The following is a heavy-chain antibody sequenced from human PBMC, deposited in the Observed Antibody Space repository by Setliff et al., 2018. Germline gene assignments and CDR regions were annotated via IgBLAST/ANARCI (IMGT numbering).Heavy chain of an antibody. D-gene: IGHD2-15*01. V-gene: IGHV1-18*01. J-gene: IGHJ4*02. CDR3: AKGTLASCNGPSCYPLDY. CDR1: GYTFTSYG. Sequence: ASVKVSCKASGYTFTSYGISWVRQAPGQGLEWMGWISAYNGNTNYAQKLQGRFTISRDNSENTLYLQMNSLRAEDTAIYYCAKGTLASCNGPSCYPLDYWGQGTLVTVSS. CDR2: ISAYNGNT.